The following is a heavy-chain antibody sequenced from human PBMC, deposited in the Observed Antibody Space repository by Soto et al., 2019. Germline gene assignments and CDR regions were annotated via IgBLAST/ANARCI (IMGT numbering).Heavy chain of an antibody. J-gene: IGHJ4*02. CDR1: GCSSSSSSG. D-gene: IGHD6-13*01. CDR3: ATIAGTAGRPTDY. V-gene: IGHV4-28*05. Sequence: SETLCLTWAVSGCSSSSSSGWGWIRQSPGKGLEWIGHIYYSGTIYYDPSLKSRVTMSVDTSKNQYSLKLSSVTAVDTAVYYCATIAGTAGRPTDYLGQGTLVTVSS. CDR2: IYYSGTI.